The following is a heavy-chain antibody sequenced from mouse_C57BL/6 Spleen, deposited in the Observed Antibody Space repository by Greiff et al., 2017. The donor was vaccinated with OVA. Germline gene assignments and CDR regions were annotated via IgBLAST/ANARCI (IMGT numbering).Heavy chain of an antibody. J-gene: IGHJ1*03. CDR3: ARRYGSSYSYWYFDV. CDR1: EYEFPSHD. CDR2: INSDGGST. Sequence: EVKLMESGGGLVQPGESLKLSCESNEYEFPSHDMSWVRKTPEKRLELVAAINSDGGSTYYPDTMERRFIISRDNTKKTLYLQMSSLRSEDTALYYCARRYGSSYSYWYFDVWGTGTTVTVSS. D-gene: IGHD1-1*01. V-gene: IGHV5-2*01.